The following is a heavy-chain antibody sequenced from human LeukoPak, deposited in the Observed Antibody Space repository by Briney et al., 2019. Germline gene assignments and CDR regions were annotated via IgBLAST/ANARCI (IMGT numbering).Heavy chain of an antibody. CDR3: AKSDSSGYYVYDY. V-gene: IGHV3-33*06. J-gene: IGHJ4*02. D-gene: IGHD3-22*01. Sequence: PGGSLRLSCAASGFTFSSYGMHWVRQAPGKGLEWVAVIWYDGSNKYYADSVEGRFTISRDNSKNTLYLQMNSLRAEDTAVYYCAKSDSSGYYVYDYWGQGTLVTVSS. CDR1: GFTFSSYG. CDR2: IWYDGSNK.